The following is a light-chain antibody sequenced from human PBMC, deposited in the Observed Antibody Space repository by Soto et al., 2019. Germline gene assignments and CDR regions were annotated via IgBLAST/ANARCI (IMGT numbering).Light chain of an antibody. Sequence: EIVLTQSPGTLSLSPGERASLSFRASQSLISDYLAWYQQKPGQAPRLLIYDASNRATGIPARFSGSGSGTDFTLTISSLEPEDSAVYYCQQRNNWPFTFGQGTRLEI. CDR2: DAS. J-gene: IGKJ5*01. CDR3: QQRNNWPFT. V-gene: IGKV3-11*01. CDR1: QSLISDY.